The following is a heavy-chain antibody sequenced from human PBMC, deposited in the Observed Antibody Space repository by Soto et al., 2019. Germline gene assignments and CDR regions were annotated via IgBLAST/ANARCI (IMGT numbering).Heavy chain of an antibody. CDR3: ATSFGSGSRAFDY. CDR2: FNPILSFS. Sequence: QVQLVQSGAEVKKPGSSVKVSCKASGDTFNFYTINWVRQAPGLGLEWMGRFNPILSFSNSALKFQGRVTLTAHNSTSTAYMVLSSLRSEDTAIYYCATSFGSGSRAFDYWGQGALVTVSS. J-gene: IGHJ4*02. D-gene: IGHD3-10*01. V-gene: IGHV1-69*02. CDR1: GDTFNFYT.